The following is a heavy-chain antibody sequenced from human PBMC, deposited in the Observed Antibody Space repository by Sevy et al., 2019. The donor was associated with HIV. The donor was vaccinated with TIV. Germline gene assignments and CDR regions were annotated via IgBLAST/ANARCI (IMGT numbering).Heavy chain of an antibody. D-gene: IGHD3-22*01. CDR2: ISGSGTRT. Sequence: GGSLRLSCAVSGFSFDSYGMTWVRQAPGKGLEWVSGISGSGTRTYYADSVKGRFSISRDNSKNGLYLQMNSLRSEDTAIYYWAKGGGGHYDPDEIGYYFYYYNMDVWGKGTTVTVSS. J-gene: IGHJ6*03. CDR1: GFSFDSYG. CDR3: AKGGGGHYDPDEIGYYFYYYNMDV. V-gene: IGHV3-23*01.